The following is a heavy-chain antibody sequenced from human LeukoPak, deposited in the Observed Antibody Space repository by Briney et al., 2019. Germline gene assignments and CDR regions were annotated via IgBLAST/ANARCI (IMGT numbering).Heavy chain of an antibody. V-gene: IGHV3-21*01. Sequence: PWGSLRLSCAASGFTFSTYIMNWVRQTPGKGLEWVSSIGTSTSYIYYADSVKGRFTISRDNAKNSLYLQMNSLRAEDTAVYYCAELGITMIGGVWGKGTTVTISS. CDR1: GFTFSTYI. CDR3: AELGITMIGGV. D-gene: IGHD3-10*02. J-gene: IGHJ6*04. CDR2: IGTSTSYI.